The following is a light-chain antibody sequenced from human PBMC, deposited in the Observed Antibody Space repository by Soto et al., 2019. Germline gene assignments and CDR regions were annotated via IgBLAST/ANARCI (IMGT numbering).Light chain of an antibody. V-gene: IGKV1-39*01. Sequence: DIQMTQSPSSLSVSVGDRVTITCRASQSISSYLNWYPQKPGKAPKLLVYTAYSLQSGVPSRFSGSGSGTDFTLTISSLQPEDFATYYCQQSYSNPYTFGQGTKLEIK. CDR1: QSISSY. CDR2: TAY. J-gene: IGKJ2*01. CDR3: QQSYSNPYT.